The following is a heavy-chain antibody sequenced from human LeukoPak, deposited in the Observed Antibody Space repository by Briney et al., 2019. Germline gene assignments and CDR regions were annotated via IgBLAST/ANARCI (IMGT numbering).Heavy chain of an antibody. CDR3: ARDDGATERYFDY. V-gene: IGHV3-21*01. J-gene: IGHJ4*02. Sequence: GGSLRLSCAASGFTFSSYSMNWVRQAPGKGLEWVSSISSSSSYIYYADSVKGRFTISRDNSKNTLYLQMNSLRAEDTAVYYCARDDGATERYFDYWGQGTLVTVSS. D-gene: IGHD5-12*01. CDR2: ISSSSSYI. CDR1: GFTFSSYS.